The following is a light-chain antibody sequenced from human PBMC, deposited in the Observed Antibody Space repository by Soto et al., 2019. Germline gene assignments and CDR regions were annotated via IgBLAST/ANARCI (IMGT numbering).Light chain of an antibody. J-gene: IGLJ3*02. CDR2: EVR. V-gene: IGLV2-14*01. CDR1: MRDVGAYNL. CDR3: NAYTARSTLV. Sequence: QSVLTQHASVSGSDGQSITISCSGTMRDVGAYNLVSWYQQHPGTAPKLIIYEVRNRPSGISSRFSGSRSGNTASLTISGLQPEDEGDYYCNAYTARSTLVFGGGTKLTVL.